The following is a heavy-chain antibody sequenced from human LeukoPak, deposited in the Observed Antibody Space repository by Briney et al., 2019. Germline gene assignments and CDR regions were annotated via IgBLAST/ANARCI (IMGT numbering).Heavy chain of an antibody. CDR1: GFTFSDYY. D-gene: IGHD2-2*02. V-gene: IGHV3-11*04. CDR2: ISSSGSTI. Sequence: GGSLRLSRAASGFTFSDYYMSWIRQAPGKGLEWVSYISSSGSTIYYADSVKGRFTISRDNAKNSLYLQMNSLRAEDTAVYYCARRGRYCSSTSCYKDYYYYYMDVWGKGTTVTVSS. CDR3: ARRGRYCSSTSCYKDYYYYYMDV. J-gene: IGHJ6*03.